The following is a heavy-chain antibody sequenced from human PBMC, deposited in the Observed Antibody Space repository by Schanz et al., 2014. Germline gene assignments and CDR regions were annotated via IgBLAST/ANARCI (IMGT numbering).Heavy chain of an antibody. Sequence: QVQLVQSGAEVKKPGASVKVSCKASGYTFTDYSIHWVRQAPGQGLEWMGRVSPYSGDTNYAQMFQGRVTMTTDTSISTAYMELSRLTSDDTAVFFCARENTAVAGMPRVMDVWGQGTTVTVTS. CDR1: GYTFTDYS. V-gene: IGHV1-2*06. J-gene: IGHJ6*02. D-gene: IGHD6-19*01. CDR3: ARENTAVAGMPRVMDV. CDR2: VSPYSGDT.